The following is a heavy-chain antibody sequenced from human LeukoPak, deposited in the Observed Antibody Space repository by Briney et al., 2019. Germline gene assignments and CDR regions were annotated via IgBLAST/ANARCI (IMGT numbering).Heavy chain of an antibody. CDR3: ARDGPPKDYYYDSSGYYEINWFDP. V-gene: IGHV3-48*03. Sequence: GGSLRLSCAASGFTFSSYEMNWVRQAPGKGLEWVSYISSSGSTIYYADSVKGRFTISRDNAKNSLYLQMNSLRAEDTAVYYCARDGPPKDYYYDSSGYYEINWFDPWGQGTLVTVSS. D-gene: IGHD3-22*01. CDR1: GFTFSSYE. J-gene: IGHJ5*02. CDR2: ISSSGSTI.